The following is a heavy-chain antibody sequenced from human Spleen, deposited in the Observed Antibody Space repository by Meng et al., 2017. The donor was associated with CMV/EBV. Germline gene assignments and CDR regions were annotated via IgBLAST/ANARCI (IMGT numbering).Heavy chain of an antibody. CDR2: ISGSGGST. V-gene: IGHV3-23*01. CDR3: AKDYDSSGYYLPYFEY. Sequence: GGSLRLSCAASGFTFSSYAMSWVRQAPGKGLEWVSAISGSGGSTYYADSVKGRFTISRDNSKNTLYLQMNSLRAEDTAVYYCAKDYDSSGYYLPYFEYWGQGTLVTVSS. CDR1: GFTFSSYA. D-gene: IGHD3-22*01. J-gene: IGHJ4*02.